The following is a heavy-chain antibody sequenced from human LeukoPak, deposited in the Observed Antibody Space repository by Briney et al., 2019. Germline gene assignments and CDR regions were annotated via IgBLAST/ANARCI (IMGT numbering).Heavy chain of an antibody. J-gene: IGHJ4*02. D-gene: IGHD1-26*01. CDR2: IYYSGST. Sequence: PSETLSLTCTVSGGSISSYYWSWIRQPPGKGLEWIGYIYYSGSTNYNPSLKSRVTISVDTSKNQFSLKLSSVTAADTAVYYCARTVGATKLLDYWGQGTLVTVSS. CDR1: GGSISSYY. V-gene: IGHV4-59*08. CDR3: ARTVGATKLLDY.